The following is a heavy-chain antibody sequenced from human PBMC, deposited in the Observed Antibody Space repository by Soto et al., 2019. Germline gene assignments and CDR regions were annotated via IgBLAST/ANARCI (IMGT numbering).Heavy chain of an antibody. D-gene: IGHD3-22*01. CDR2: IYYTGNN. CDR1: GDSISSPHYY. J-gene: IGHJ5*02. V-gene: IGHV4-30-4*01. Sequence: PSETLSLTCPVSGDSISSPHYYWTWVRQPPGKGLEWVGYIYYTGNNFYNPALQSRIAMSVDPSTNQFSLNLASVTAADTAVYYCAREPKQNYDTSTWNGGFDPWGPGTLVTVSS. CDR3: AREPKQNYDTSTWNGGFDP.